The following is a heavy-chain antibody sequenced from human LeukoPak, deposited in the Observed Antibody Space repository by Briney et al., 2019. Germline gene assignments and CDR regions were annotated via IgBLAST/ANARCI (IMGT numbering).Heavy chain of an antibody. CDR3: AKVDGIPYYFDY. CDR2: IGAGGTFT. D-gene: IGHD3/OR15-3a*01. CDR1: GFTFSSYA. Sequence: GGSLRLSCTASGFTFSSYAMNWVRQALGKGLEWVSGIGAGGTFTYYADSVKGRFTIFRDNSRNTLYLQMNSLRADDTAVYYCAKVDGIPYYFDYWGQGTLVTVSS. J-gene: IGHJ4*02. V-gene: IGHV3-23*01.